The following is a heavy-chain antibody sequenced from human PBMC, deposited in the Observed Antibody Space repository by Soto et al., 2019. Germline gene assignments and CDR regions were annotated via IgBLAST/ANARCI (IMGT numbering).Heavy chain of an antibody. CDR2: ISYDGSNE. Sequence: QVNLVESGGGVVQPGRSLRLSCAASGFRFRSYGMHWVRQAPGKGLEWVTVISYDGSNEYYADSVKGRFTISRDDAKSTLYLQMNSLRAEDTALYYCARSSSGSAKVGDYFAFWGRGTLVTVSS. CDR1: GFRFRSYG. CDR3: ARSSSGSAKVGDYFAF. J-gene: IGHJ4*02. V-gene: IGHV3-30*03. D-gene: IGHD1-26*01.